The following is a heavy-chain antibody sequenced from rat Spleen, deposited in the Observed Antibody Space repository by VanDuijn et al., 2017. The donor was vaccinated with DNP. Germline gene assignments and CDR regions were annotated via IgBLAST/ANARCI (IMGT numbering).Heavy chain of an antibody. CDR3: AGRPPPTRGPFDY. V-gene: IGHV5-7*01. CDR1: GITFSDHN. D-gene: IGHD1-4*01. Sequence: EVQLVESGGGLVQPGRSLKLSCAVSGITFSDHNMAWVRQAPKKSLEWVATISYDGSDTYYRDSMKGRFTISRDNAKSTLYLQMYRLRSEDTATYYCAGRPPPTRGPFDYWGQGTLVTVSS. CDR2: ISYDGSDT. J-gene: IGHJ3*01.